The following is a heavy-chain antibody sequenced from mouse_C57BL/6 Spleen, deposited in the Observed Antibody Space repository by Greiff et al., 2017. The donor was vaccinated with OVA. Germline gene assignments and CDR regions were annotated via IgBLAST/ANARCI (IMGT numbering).Heavy chain of an antibody. CDR2: IYPGSGNT. Sequence: QVQLQQSGAELVRPGASVKLSCKASGYTFTDYYINWVKQRPGQGLEWIARIYPGSGNTYYNEKFKGKATLTAEKSSSTAYMQLSSLTSEDSAVYFCARADSEYFDYWGQGTTLTVSS. CDR1: GYTFTDYY. D-gene: IGHD2-12*01. J-gene: IGHJ2*01. CDR3: ARADSEYFDY. V-gene: IGHV1-76*01.